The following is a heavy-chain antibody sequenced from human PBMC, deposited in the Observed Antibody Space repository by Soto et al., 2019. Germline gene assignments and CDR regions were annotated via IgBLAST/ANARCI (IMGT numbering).Heavy chain of an antibody. J-gene: IGHJ1*01. CDR2: IIPILGIA. D-gene: IGHD2-15*01. Sequence: QVQLVQSGAEVKKPGSSVKVSCKASGGTFSSYTISWVRQAPGQGLEWMGRIIPILGIANYAQKFQGRVTITADKSTSTAYMELSSLRSEDTAVYYCAQGVVVAATDPEYFQHWGQGTLVTVSS. CDR3: AQGVVVAATDPEYFQH. CDR1: GGTFSSYT. V-gene: IGHV1-69*02.